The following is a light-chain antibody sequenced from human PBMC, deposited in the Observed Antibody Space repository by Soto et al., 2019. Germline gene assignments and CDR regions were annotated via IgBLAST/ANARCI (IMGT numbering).Light chain of an antibody. CDR3: CSYEGTYSFRV. V-gene: IGLV2-11*01. CDR1: SSDVGAYNY. CDR2: DVN. J-gene: IGLJ3*02. Sequence: QSALTQPRSVSVSPGHSVTISCTGTSSDVGAYNYVSWYQQHPGKAPKLIIYDVNKRPSGVTDRFSGSKSGNTASLTISGLQAEDEGDYFCCSYEGTYSFRVFGGGAKLTVL.